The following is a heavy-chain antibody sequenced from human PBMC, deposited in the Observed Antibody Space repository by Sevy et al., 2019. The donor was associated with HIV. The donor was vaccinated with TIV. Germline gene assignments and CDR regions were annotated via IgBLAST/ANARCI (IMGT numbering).Heavy chain of an antibody. CDR2: IRRNSHEPYGGTT. Sequence: GGSLRLSCTSSGFTFGDYAMSWFRQAPGKGLEWVAFIRRNSHEPYGGTTEYAASVKGRFTISRDDSKSIAYPQMNSLKTEDTAVYYCTRALATADTPEYYFDYWGQGILVTVSS. CDR1: GFTFGDYA. CDR3: TRALATADTPEYYFDY. J-gene: IGHJ4*02. V-gene: IGHV3-49*03. D-gene: IGHD5-12*01.